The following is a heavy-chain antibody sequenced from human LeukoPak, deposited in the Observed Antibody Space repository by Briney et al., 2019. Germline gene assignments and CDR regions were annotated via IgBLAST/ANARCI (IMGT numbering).Heavy chain of an antibody. D-gene: IGHD3-16*02. CDR2: INHSGST. V-gene: IGHV4-34*01. J-gene: IGHJ4*02. CDR1: DGSFSGYY. Sequence: SETLSLTCAAYDGSFSGYYWSWIRQPPGKGLEWIGEINHSGSTNYNPSLKSRVTISVDTSKNQFSLKLSSVTAADTAVYYCARLYVWGSYRFDYWGQGTLVTVSS. CDR3: ARLYVWGSYRFDY.